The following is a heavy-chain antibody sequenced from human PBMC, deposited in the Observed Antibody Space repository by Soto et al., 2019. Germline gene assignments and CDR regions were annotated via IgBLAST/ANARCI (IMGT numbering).Heavy chain of an antibody. CDR2: LYNGGHE. CDR3: ASLLGRTTGDYFDS. CDR1: GFIVAGNH. V-gene: IGHV3-66*01. D-gene: IGHD2-8*02. Sequence: GGSLRLSCVASGFIVAGNHLSWVRQTPGKGLEWVAYLYNGGHEYYADSVKGRVTISRDTSTNTLFLQMNSLRADDTARYYCASLLGRTTGDYFDSWGRGNLVTVSS. J-gene: IGHJ4*02.